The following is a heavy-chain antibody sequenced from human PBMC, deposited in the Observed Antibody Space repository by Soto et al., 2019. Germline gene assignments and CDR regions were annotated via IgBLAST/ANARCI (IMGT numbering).Heavy chain of an antibody. CDR2: ISAYNGNT. CDR3: ARDFPFNIAAAGTGLNWFDP. Sequence: GASVKVSCKASGYTFTGYYMHWVRQAPGQGLEWMGWISAYNGNTNYAQKLQGRVTMTTDTSTSTAYMELRSLRSDDTAVYYCARDFPFNIAAAGTGLNWFDPWGQGTLVTV. CDR1: GYTFTGYY. D-gene: IGHD6-13*01. J-gene: IGHJ5*02. V-gene: IGHV1-18*04.